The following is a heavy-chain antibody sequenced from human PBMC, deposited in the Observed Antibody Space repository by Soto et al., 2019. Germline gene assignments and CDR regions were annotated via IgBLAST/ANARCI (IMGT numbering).Heavy chain of an antibody. CDR1: GLNYKKFA. V-gene: IGHV3-23*01. D-gene: IGHD6-19*01. J-gene: IGHJ4*02. Sequence: EVQLLESGGGVVQPGGSLRLSCVASGLNYKKFAILWLPHAAGEALEWVSGISCWGGSVSYADSVKRRFSIARDDSKNTVSLQLNSLRVEDTAQYYCAKADGQQWLIPHLDNWGQGTLVTVS. CDR3: AKADGQQWLIPHLDN. CDR2: ISCWGGSV.